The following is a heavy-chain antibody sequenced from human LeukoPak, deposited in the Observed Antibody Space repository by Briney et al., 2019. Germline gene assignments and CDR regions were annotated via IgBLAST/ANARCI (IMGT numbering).Heavy chain of an antibody. Sequence: ASLKASCKTSGYTFTGYYLHWVRQAPGQGLEWMGWINPNTGGTNYAQKFQGRVTMTRDTSINTAYMDLSRLRSDDTAVYYCARGPATSAFDIWGQGTMVTVSS. CDR1: GYTFTGYY. D-gene: IGHD2-2*01. CDR2: INPNTGGT. V-gene: IGHV1-2*02. J-gene: IGHJ3*02. CDR3: ARGPATSAFDI.